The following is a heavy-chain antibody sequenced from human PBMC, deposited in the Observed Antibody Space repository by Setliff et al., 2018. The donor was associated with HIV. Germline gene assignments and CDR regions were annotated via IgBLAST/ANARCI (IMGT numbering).Heavy chain of an antibody. CDR1: GGSISSYY. D-gene: IGHD3-3*01. V-gene: IGHV4-59*01. CDR2: IYYSGST. Sequence: SETLSLTCTVSGGSISSYYWSWIRKPPGRGLEWIGYIYYSGSTNYNPSLKSRVTISVDMSKNQFSLKLSSVTAADTAVYYCSRSEGIAWFDPWGQGTLVTVSS. CDR3: SRSEGIAWFDP. J-gene: IGHJ5*02.